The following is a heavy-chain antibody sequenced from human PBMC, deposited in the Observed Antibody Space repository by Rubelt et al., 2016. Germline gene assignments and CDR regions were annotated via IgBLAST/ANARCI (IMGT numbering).Heavy chain of an antibody. Sequence: EVQLVQSGAEVKKPGESLRISCKGSGYSFTSYWISWVRQMPGKGLEWMGRIDPSDSYTNYSPSSPGHVTTSADKSITTAYRQWSSLKASDTAMYYCARRSSSSHYFDYWGQGTLVTVSS. J-gene: IGHJ4*02. CDR1: GYSFTSYW. CDR3: ARRSSSSHYFDY. V-gene: IGHV5-10-1*01. D-gene: IGHD6-13*01. CDR2: IDPSDSYT.